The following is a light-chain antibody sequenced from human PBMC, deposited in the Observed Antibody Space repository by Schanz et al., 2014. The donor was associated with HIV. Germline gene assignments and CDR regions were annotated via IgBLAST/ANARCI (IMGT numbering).Light chain of an antibody. CDR1: SSDVGGYNY. J-gene: IGLJ1*01. V-gene: IGLV2-8*01. CDR2: EVS. CDR3: CSYAGSSTLYV. Sequence: QSALTQPPSASGSPGQSVTISCTGTSSDVGGYNYVSWYQQYPGKAPKVMIYEVSKRPSGVPDRFSGSRSGNTASLTVSGLQAEDEADYYCCSYAGSSTLYVFGTGTKLTVL.